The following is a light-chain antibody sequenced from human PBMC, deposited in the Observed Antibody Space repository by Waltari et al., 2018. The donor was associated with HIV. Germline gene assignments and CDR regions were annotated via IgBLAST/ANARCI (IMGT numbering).Light chain of an antibody. CDR1: TLRSYY. CDR2: GKN. J-gene: IGLJ2*01. Sequence: SSEVTQDPAVSVALGQTVRITCQGDTLRSYYARWYQQKPGQAPVLVIYGKNNRPSWIPDRFSGSNSGSTASLTITGAQAEDEADYYCSSRDSSGHLVVFGGGTKLTVL. V-gene: IGLV3-19*01. CDR3: SSRDSSGHLVV.